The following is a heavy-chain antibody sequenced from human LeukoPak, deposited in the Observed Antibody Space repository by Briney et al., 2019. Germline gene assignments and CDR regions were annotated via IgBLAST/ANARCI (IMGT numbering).Heavy chain of an antibody. CDR3: ARAGTVVVAENWFDP. V-gene: IGHV1-69*04. D-gene: IGHD2-15*01. J-gene: IGHJ5*02. Sequence: SLRVSSKPSEGTFTIYAISWVRQGPGEGHEWMGRIIPILGIANYAQKFQGRVTITADRSTSTAYMGLSSLRSEDTAVYYCARAGTVVVAENWFDPWGQGTLVTVSS. CDR2: IIPILGIA. CDR1: EGTFTIYA.